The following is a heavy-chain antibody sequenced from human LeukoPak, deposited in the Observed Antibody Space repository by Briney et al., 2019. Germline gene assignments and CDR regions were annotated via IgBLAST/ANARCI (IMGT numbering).Heavy chain of an antibody. J-gene: IGHJ4*02. D-gene: IGHD3-9*01. Sequence: PGGSLRLSCAASGFTFSSYAMSWVRQAPGKGLEWVSAISGSGGSTYYADSVKGRFTISRGNSKNTLYLQMNSLRAEDTAVYYCARDLGYYDILTGRYYFDYWGQGTLVTVSS. CDR1: GFTFSSYA. V-gene: IGHV3-23*01. CDR3: ARDLGYYDILTGRYYFDY. CDR2: ISGSGGST.